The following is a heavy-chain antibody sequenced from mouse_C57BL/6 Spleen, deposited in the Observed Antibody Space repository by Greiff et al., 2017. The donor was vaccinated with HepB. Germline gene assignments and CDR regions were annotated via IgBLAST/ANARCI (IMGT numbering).Heavy chain of an antibody. Sequence: VQLQQPGAELVKPGASVKLSCKASGYTFTSYWMHWVKQRPGRGLEWIGRIDPISGGTKYNEKFKSKATLTVDKPSSTAYMQLSSLTSEDSAVYYCARSEDYGAMDYWGQGTSVTVSS. CDR1: GYTFTSYW. CDR3: ARSEDYGAMDY. D-gene: IGHD2-4*01. V-gene: IGHV1-72*01. J-gene: IGHJ4*01. CDR2: IDPISGGT.